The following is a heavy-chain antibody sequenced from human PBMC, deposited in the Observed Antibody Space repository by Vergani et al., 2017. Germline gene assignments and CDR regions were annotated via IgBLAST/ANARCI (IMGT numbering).Heavy chain of an antibody. J-gene: IGHJ5*02. Sequence: EVQLVQSGAEVKKPGESLKISCKGSGYSFTSYWIGWVRQMPGKGLEWMGIIYPGDSDTRYSPSFQGRVTISADKSISTAYLQWSSLKASDTAMYYCARSKYRSPTFGGVIVPDWFDPWGQGTLVTVSS. CDR1: GYSFTSYW. CDR3: ARSKYRSPTFGGVIVPDWFDP. D-gene: IGHD3-16*02. CDR2: IYPGDSDT. V-gene: IGHV5-51*01.